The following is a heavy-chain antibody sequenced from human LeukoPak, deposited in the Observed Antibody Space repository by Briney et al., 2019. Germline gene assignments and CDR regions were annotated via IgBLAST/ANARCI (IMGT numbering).Heavy chain of an antibody. CDR2: ISYDGSNK. V-gene: IGHV3-30-3*01. D-gene: IGHD2-21*02. Sequence: GGSLRLSCAASGFTFSSYAMHWVRQAPGKGLEWVAVISYDGSNKYYADSVKGRFTISRENSKNTLYLQMNSLRAEDTAVYYCARDPADSYLLPLDYWGQGTLVTVSS. J-gene: IGHJ4*02. CDR3: ARDPADSYLLPLDY. CDR1: GFTFSSYA.